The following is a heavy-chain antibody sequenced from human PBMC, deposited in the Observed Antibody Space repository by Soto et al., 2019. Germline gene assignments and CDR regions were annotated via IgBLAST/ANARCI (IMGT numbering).Heavy chain of an antibody. D-gene: IGHD6-19*01. J-gene: IGHJ5*02. CDR1: GGSISSYY. V-gene: IGHV4-59*12. CDR3: ASRGYSSGWSNWFDP. CDR2: IYHSGST. Sequence: SETLSLTCTVSGGSISSYYWSWIRQPPGKGLEWIGEIYHSGSTNYNPSLKSRVTISVDKSKNQFSLKLSSVTAADTAVYYCASRGYSSGWSNWFDPWGQGTLVTVSS.